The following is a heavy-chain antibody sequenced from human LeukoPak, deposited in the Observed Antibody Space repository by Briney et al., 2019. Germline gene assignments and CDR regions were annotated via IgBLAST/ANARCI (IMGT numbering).Heavy chain of an antibody. V-gene: IGHV4-61*08. CDR3: ARLRPVAGYDAFDI. D-gene: IGHD6-19*01. CDR1: GGSISSGDYY. Sequence: PSETLSLTCTVSGGSISSGDYYWSWIRQPPGKGLEWIGYIYYSGSTNYNPSLKSRVTMSVDTSKNQFSLKLTSVTAADTAVYYCARLRPVAGYDAFDIWGHGTMVTVSS. CDR2: IYYSGST. J-gene: IGHJ3*02.